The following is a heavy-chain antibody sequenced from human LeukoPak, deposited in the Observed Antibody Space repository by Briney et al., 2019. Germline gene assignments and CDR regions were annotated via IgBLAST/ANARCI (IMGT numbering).Heavy chain of an antibody. CDR1: GGSISSYY. V-gene: IGHV4-4*07. Sequence: PSETLSLTCTVSGGSISSYYWSWIRQPAGKGLEWIGRIYTSGSTNYNPSLKSRVTISGDTSKNQFSLRLSSVTAADTAVYYCARHRYYYRSGSYYGAPYYMDVWGKGTTVTISS. J-gene: IGHJ6*03. CDR3: ARHRYYYRSGSYYGAPYYMDV. D-gene: IGHD3-10*01. CDR2: IYTSGST.